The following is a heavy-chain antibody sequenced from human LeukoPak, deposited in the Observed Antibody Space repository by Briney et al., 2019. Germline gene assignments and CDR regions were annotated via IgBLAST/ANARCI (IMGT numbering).Heavy chain of an antibody. Sequence: GGSLRLSCAASEFTFSSYAMTWVRQAPGKGLEWVSAISGSGGSTYYADSVKGRFTISRDNSKNTLYLQMSSLRAEDTAVYYCAKQAGGSGSYYYYWGQGTLVTVSS. V-gene: IGHV3-23*01. D-gene: IGHD3-10*01. CDR3: AKQAGGSGSYYYY. J-gene: IGHJ4*02. CDR2: ISGSGGST. CDR1: EFTFSSYA.